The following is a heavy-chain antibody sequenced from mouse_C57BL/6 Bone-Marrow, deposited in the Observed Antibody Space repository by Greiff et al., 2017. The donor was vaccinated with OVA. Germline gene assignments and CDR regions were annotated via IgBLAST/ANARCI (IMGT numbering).Heavy chain of an antibody. V-gene: IGHV5-16*01. J-gene: IGHJ4*01. Sequence: DVMLVESEGGLVQPGSSMKLSCTASGFTFSDYYMAWVRQVPEKGLEWVANINYDGSSTYYLDSLKSRFIISRDNAKNILYLQMSSLKSEDTATYYCARGKDYGSTHYYAMDYWGQGTSVTVSS. CDR3: ARGKDYGSTHYYAMDY. D-gene: IGHD1-1*01. CDR2: INYDGSST. CDR1: GFTFSDYY.